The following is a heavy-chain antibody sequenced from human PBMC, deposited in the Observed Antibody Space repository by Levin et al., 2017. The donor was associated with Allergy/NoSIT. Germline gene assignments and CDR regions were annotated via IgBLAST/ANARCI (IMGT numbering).Heavy chain of an antibody. V-gene: IGHV5-51*01. J-gene: IGHJ6*03. CDR2: IYPGDSDT. D-gene: IGHD1-1*01. Sequence: KVSCQGSGYSFTSYWIGWVRQMPGKGLEWMGIIYPGDSDTRYSPSFQGQVTISADKSISTAYLQWSSLKASDTAIYYCARRGTRNYYYSMDVWGKGTTVTVSS. CDR3: ARRGTRNYYYSMDV. CDR1: GYSFTSYW.